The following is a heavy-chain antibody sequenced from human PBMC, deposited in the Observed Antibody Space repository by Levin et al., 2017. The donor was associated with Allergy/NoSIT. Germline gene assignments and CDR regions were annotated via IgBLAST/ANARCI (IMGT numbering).Heavy chain of an antibody. J-gene: IGHJ4*02. V-gene: IGHV3-7*04. CDR3: ARVHRSGATWDS. D-gene: IGHD3-22*01. CDR1: GFTFSNYY. Sequence: PGGSLRLSCEGSGFTFSNYYMGWVRQAPGKGLEWVANIRQNGIDKYYMDSVRGRFTISRDDPKNSLYLQMDSLRADDTAVYYCARVHRSGATWDSWGQGTQVTISS. CDR2: IRQNGIDK.